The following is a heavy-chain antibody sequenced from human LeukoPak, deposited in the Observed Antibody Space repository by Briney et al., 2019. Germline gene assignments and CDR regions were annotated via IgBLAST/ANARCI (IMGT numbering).Heavy chain of an antibody. D-gene: IGHD6-19*01. CDR1: GFTVSSNY. CDR2: IYSGGST. Sequence: GGSLRLSCAASGFTVSSNYMSWVRQAPGKGLEWVSVIYSGGSTYYADSVKGRFTISRDNSKNTLCLQMNSLSAEDTAVYYCAKDWNGGGWDETRGSFDYWGQGTLVTVSS. CDR3: AKDWNGGGWDETRGSFDY. J-gene: IGHJ4*02. V-gene: IGHV3-53*01.